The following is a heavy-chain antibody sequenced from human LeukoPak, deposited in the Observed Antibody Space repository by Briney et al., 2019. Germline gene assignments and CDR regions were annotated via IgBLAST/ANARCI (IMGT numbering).Heavy chain of an antibody. Sequence: ASVKVSCKASGYTFTSYGITWVRQAPGQGLEWMGWISTYNGNTNYAQKLQGRVTMTTDTSTSTAYMELRSLISDDAAVYYCARGDDYGDYWGLYWGQGTLVTVSS. CDR1: GYTFTSYG. V-gene: IGHV1-18*01. CDR2: ISTYNGNT. CDR3: ARGDDYGDYWGLY. D-gene: IGHD4-17*01. J-gene: IGHJ4*02.